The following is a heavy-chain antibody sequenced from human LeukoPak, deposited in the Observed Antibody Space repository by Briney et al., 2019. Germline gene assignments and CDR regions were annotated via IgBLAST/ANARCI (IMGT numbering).Heavy chain of an antibody. V-gene: IGHV4-34*01. Sequence: SETLSLTCGVYGGSFRGYYWSGLRQTPGKGLEWIGEINHSGSTNYNPSLKSRVTISVDTSKNQFSLKLSSVTAADTAVYYCARGKGQDAFDIWGQGTMVTVSS. CDR3: ARGKGQDAFDI. CDR1: GGSFRGYY. J-gene: IGHJ3*02. CDR2: INHSGST.